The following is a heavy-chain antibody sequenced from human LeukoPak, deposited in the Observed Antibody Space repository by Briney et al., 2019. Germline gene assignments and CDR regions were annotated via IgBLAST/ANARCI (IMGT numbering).Heavy chain of an antibody. V-gene: IGHV1-2*02. CDR3: ARDSAKYYGSGSTPRLYYYGMDV. CDR2: INPNSGGT. J-gene: IGHJ6*02. D-gene: IGHD3-10*01. CDR1: GYTFTGYY. Sequence: ASVKVSCKASGYTFTGYYMHWVRQAPGQGLEWMGWINPNSGGTNYAQKFQGRVTMTRDTSISTAYMELSRLRSDDTAVYYCARDSAKYYGSGSTPRLYYYGMDVWGQGTTVTVSS.